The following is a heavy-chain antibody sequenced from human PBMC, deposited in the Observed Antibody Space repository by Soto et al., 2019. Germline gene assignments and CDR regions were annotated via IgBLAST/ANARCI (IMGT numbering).Heavy chain of an antibody. D-gene: IGHD3-3*01. CDR1: GVSISSYY. CDR3: ARAIYDFGSGYYGRDDAFDI. J-gene: IGHJ3*02. Sequence: SETLSLTCPVSGVSISSYYWSWIRQPPGKGLEWIGYIYYSGSTNYNPSLKSRVTISVDTSKNQFSLKLSSVTAADTAVYYCARAIYDFGSGYYGRDDAFDIWGQGTMVTVSS. V-gene: IGHV4-59*08. CDR2: IYYSGST.